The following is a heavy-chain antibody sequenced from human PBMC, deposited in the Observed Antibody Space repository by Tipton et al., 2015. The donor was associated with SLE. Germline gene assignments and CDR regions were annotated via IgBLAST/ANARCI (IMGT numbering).Heavy chain of an antibody. Sequence: TLSLTCTVSGGSISSSSYYWGWIRQPPGKGLEWIGSIYYSGSTNYNPSLKSRVTISVDTSKNQFSLKLRSVTAADTAVYYCARDRGGSEYYYGMDVWGQGTTVTVSS. J-gene: IGHJ6*02. V-gene: IGHV4-39*07. CDR2: IYYSGST. D-gene: IGHD2-15*01. CDR3: ARDRGGSEYYYGMDV. CDR1: GGSISSSSYY.